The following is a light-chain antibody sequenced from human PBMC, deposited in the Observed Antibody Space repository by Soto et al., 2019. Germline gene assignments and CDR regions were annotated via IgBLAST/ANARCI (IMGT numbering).Light chain of an antibody. V-gene: IGKV3-11*01. J-gene: IGKJ1*01. CDR2: DAS. Sequence: IVLTHSPVTLAVSPGERAVLSCRASQSVSTSLAWYQHKPGQAPRLFIYDASKRAPGIPARFSGSGSGTDFTLTISSLEPEDFAVYYCQVRDVWPSFGQGTKVDIK. CDR1: QSVSTS. CDR3: QVRDVWPS.